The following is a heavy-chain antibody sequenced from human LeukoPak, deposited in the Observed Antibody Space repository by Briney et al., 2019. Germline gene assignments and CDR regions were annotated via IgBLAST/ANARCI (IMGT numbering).Heavy chain of an antibody. D-gene: IGHD3-22*01. CDR2: ISYDGSNK. Sequence: GRSLRLSCAASGFTFSSYGMHWVRQAPGKGLEWVAVISYDGSNKYYADSVKGRFTISRDNSKNTLYLQMNSLRAEDTAVYYCARSAKYYDSSGYPYFDYWGQGTLVTVSS. J-gene: IGHJ4*02. CDR1: GFTFSSYG. CDR3: ARSAKYYDSSGYPYFDY. V-gene: IGHV3-30*03.